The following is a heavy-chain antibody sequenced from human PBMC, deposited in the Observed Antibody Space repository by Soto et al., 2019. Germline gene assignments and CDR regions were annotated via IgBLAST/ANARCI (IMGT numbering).Heavy chain of an antibody. CDR3: ATTKVHFAPPAYLDS. V-gene: IGHV1-2*02. J-gene: IGHJ4*02. Sequence: GASVKVSCKTSGYTFADYFLHWVRLASGQGPQWMGWINAKSGDTNYAQKFQGSVSLTRDTSISTVYMQLTNLRSDDTAVYYCATTKVHFAPPAYLDSWGQGTLVTVSS. CDR1: GYTFADYF. CDR2: INAKSGDT.